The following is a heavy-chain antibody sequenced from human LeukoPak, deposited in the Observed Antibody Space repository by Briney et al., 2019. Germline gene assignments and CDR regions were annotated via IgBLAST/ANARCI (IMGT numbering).Heavy chain of an antibody. V-gene: IGHV4-59*11. CDR2: IYYGGST. CDR3: ARGIRWFDP. J-gene: IGHJ5*02. Sequence: PSETLSLTCTVSGGSISSHYWSWIRQPPGKGLEWIGYIYYGGSTNYNPSLKSRVTISVDTSKNQFSLKLSSVTAADTAVYYCARGIRWFDPWGQGTLVTVSS. CDR1: GGSISSHY.